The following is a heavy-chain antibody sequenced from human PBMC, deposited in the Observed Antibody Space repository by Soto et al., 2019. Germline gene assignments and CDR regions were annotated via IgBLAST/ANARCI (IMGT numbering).Heavy chain of an antibody. CDR3: ARELAYCGGDCYHAFDI. CDR1: GGSISSGGYY. V-gene: IGHV4-31*03. CDR2: IYYSGST. D-gene: IGHD2-21*02. Sequence: PTETLSLTCTVSGGSISSGGYYWSWIRQHPGKGLEWIGYIYYSGSTYYNPSLKSRVTISVDTSKNQFSLKLSSVTAADTAVYYCARELAYCGGDCYHAFDIWGQGTMVTVSS. J-gene: IGHJ3*02.